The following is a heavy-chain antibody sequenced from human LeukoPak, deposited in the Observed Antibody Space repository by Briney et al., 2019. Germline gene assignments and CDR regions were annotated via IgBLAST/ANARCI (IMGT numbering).Heavy chain of an antibody. D-gene: IGHD3-10*01. CDR1: GYRFVLYG. Sequence: ASVKVSCKASGYRFVLYGISWVRQAPGQGGEWMGWINPNSGGRNYAQKFQGRVTMTRETSISTAYMELSSLRSEDTAVYFCARVLMIRGANTPFSWGQGTLVTVSS. CDR2: INPNSGGR. J-gene: IGHJ5*02. CDR3: ARVLMIRGANTPFS. V-gene: IGHV1-2*02.